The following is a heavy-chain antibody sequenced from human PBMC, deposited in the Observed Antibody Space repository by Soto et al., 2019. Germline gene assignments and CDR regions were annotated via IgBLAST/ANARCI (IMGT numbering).Heavy chain of an antibody. CDR2: FDPEDGET. Sequence: ASVKVSCKVSGYTLTELSMHWVRQAPGKGLEWKGGFDPEDGETIYAQKFQGRVTMTEDTSTYTAYMELSSLRSEDTAMYYCATYLVGVADAFDIWGQGTMVTVSS. D-gene: IGHD6-19*01. J-gene: IGHJ3*02. CDR1: GYTLTELS. V-gene: IGHV1-24*01. CDR3: ATYLVGVADAFDI.